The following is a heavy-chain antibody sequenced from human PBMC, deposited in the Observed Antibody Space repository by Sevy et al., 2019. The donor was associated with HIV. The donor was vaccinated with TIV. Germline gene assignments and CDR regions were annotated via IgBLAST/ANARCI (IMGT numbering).Heavy chain of an antibody. Sequence: SETLSLTCTVSGGSISSSSYYWGWIRQPPGKGLEWIGSIYYSGSTYYNPSLKSRVTISVATSKNQFSLKLSSVTAADTAVYYCARHSPHRGVVVVAAPMDVWGQGTTVTVSS. CDR2: IYYSGST. J-gene: IGHJ6*02. CDR1: GGSISSSSYY. V-gene: IGHV4-39*01. CDR3: ARHSPHRGVVVVAAPMDV. D-gene: IGHD2-15*01.